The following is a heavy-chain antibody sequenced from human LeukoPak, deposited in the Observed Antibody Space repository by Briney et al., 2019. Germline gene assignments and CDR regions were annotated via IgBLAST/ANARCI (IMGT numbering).Heavy chain of an antibody. V-gene: IGHV1-2*02. D-gene: IGHD1-26*01. CDR3: ARVATVAWRWELLDY. CDR2: INPNSGGT. CDR1: GYTFTGYY. J-gene: IGHJ4*02. Sequence: GASVTVSCKASGYTFTGYYMHWVRQAPGQGLEWMGWINPNSGGTNYAQKFQGRVTMTRDTSISTAYMELSRLRSDDTAVYYCARVATVAWRWELLDYWGQGTLVTVSS.